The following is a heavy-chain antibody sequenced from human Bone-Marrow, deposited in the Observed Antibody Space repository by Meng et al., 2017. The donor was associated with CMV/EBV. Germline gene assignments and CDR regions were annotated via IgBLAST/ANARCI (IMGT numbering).Heavy chain of an antibody. CDR3: AVLWRGRVDY. V-gene: IGHV4-34*01. Sequence: GSLRLSCAVYGGSFSGYYWSWIRQPPGKGLEWIGEINHSGSTNYNPSLKSRVTISVDTSKNQFSLKLSSVTAADTAVYYCAVLWRGRVDYWGQGTLVTVSS. CDR1: GGSFSGYY. J-gene: IGHJ4*02. D-gene: IGHD2-21*01. CDR2: INHSGST.